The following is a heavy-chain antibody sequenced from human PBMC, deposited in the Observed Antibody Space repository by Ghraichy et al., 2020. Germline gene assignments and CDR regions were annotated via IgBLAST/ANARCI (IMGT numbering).Heavy chain of an antibody. Sequence: GALNISCVGSGFTFSSYSMNWVRQSPGKGLEWVSYITSSSRFKTYADSVKGRFTISRDNARNSLYLEMNSLRDEDTAVYYCARGSSVVRFYYYDGMDVWGQGTTVTVSS. CDR3: ARGSSVVRFYYYDGMDV. CDR2: ITSSSRFK. V-gene: IGHV3-48*02. D-gene: IGHD4-23*01. CDR1: GFTFSSYS. J-gene: IGHJ6*02.